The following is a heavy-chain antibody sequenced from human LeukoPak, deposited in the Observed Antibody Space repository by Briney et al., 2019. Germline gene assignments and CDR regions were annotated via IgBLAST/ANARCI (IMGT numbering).Heavy chain of an antibody. D-gene: IGHD5-18*01. V-gene: IGHV3-23*01. CDR3: AKGNGYSYGRYYFDY. J-gene: IGHJ4*02. Sequence: PGGSLRLSCTTSGFGSKNYAMSWVRLAPGKGLEWVSIISATGVNTYYADSVKGRFTISRDNSKNTLYLQVNSLRAEDTAVYYCAKGNGYSYGRYYFDYWGQGTLVTVSS. CDR1: GFGSKNYA. CDR2: ISATGVNT.